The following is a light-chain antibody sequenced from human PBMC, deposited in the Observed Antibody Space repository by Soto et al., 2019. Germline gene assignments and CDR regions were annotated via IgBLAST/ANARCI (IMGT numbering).Light chain of an antibody. J-gene: IGLJ2*01. CDR3: SSFTSSTSVV. CDR1: SSDVGAYNY. Sequence: QSALTQPASVSGSPGQSITISCTGTSSDVGAYNYVSWYQHHPGKAPKLMIYDVSYRPSGVSNRFSGSKSGNTASLTISGLQAEDEADYYCSSFTSSTSVVFGGGTKVTVL. V-gene: IGLV2-14*03. CDR2: DVS.